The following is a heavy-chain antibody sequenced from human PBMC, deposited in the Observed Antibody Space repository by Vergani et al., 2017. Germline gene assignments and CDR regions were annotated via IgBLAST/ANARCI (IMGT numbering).Heavy chain of an antibody. V-gene: IGHV3-11*04. J-gene: IGHJ6*04. CDR2: ISPGASTV. CDR3: AKNPGISTTRHYYAMDV. Sequence: LEGSGGGSVKPGGSLRLSCAASGFKFSDHYMSWIRQAPGKGLEWVSHISPGASTVSYTDSVTGRFTVSRDNDNNSLTLDMTTLRVEDTAVYYCAKNPGISTTRHYYAMDVWGKGTTVPVSS. CDR1: GFKFSDHY. D-gene: IGHD1-1*01.